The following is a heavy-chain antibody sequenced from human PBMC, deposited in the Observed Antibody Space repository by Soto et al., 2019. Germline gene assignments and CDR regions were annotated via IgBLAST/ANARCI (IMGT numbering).Heavy chain of an antibody. Sequence: GGSLRLSCAASGFTFSSYAMSWVRQAPGKGLEWVSAISGSGGSTYYADSVKGRFTISRDNSKSTLYLQMNSLRAEDTAVYYCASWDIVVVPAAEAYFDYWGQGTLVTVSS. CDR1: GFTFSSYA. V-gene: IGHV3-23*01. CDR2: ISGSGGST. CDR3: ASWDIVVVPAAEAYFDY. D-gene: IGHD2-2*01. J-gene: IGHJ4*02.